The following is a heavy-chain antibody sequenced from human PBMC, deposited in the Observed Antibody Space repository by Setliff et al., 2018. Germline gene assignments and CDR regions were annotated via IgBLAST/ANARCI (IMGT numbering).Heavy chain of an antibody. Sequence: LSLTCAVYGGSFSGYYWSWIRQPPGKGLEWIGEINHSGSTNYNPSLKSRVTIPVDTSKNQFSLKLSSVTAADTAVYYCARKKTVYWYYGMDVWGQGTTVTVSS. CDR3: ARKKTVYWYYGMDV. CDR2: INHSGST. CDR1: GGSFSGYY. D-gene: IGHD2-15*01. J-gene: IGHJ6*02. V-gene: IGHV4-34*01.